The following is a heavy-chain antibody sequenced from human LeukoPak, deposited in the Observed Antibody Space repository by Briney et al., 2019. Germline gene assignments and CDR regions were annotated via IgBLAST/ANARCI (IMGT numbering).Heavy chain of an antibody. CDR2: TYYRSTWYN. CDR3: ARRLTQYDCFDP. D-gene: IGHD2-2*01. CDR1: GDSVSTNSAA. Sequence: SQTLSLTCAISGDSVSTNSAAWNWIRQSPSRGLEWLGRTYYRSTWYNDYAVSVRGRITVNPDTSKNQFSLHLNSVTPEDTAVYYCARRLTQYDCFDPWGQGILVTVSS. J-gene: IGHJ5*02. V-gene: IGHV6-1*01.